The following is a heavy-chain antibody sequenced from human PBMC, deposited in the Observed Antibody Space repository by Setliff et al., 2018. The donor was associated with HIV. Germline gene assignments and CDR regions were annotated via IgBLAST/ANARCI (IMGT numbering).Heavy chain of an antibody. CDR1: AVSIGGYS. V-gene: IGHV4-4*09. CDR3: ARHGTWNSQRFHFDY. Sequence: SETLSLTCTVSAVSIGGYSWSWIRQSPGKGLEWIGSIYSTDTTNHNPSLESRVTISVDKSKNQFSLKLNSVTAADTAVYYCARHGTWNSQRFHFDYWGRERRSPSPQ. D-gene: IGHD1-7*01. CDR2: IYSTDTT. J-gene: IGHJ4*02.